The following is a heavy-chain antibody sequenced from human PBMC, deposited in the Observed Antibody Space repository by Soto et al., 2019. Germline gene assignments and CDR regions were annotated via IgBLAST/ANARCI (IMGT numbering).Heavy chain of an antibody. CDR3: TRRPYRSTSGGIDY. Sequence: SETLSLTCAVSGASIASDHWWTWIRQPPGKGLEWIAEVHHTGSTEYSPSLRSRVTISVDKSKNQISLKVNSVTAADTAVYYCTRRPYRSTSGGIDYWGQGTLVTVS. CDR2: VHHTGST. J-gene: IGHJ4*02. V-gene: IGHV4-4*02. CDR1: GASIASDHW. D-gene: IGHD2-15*01.